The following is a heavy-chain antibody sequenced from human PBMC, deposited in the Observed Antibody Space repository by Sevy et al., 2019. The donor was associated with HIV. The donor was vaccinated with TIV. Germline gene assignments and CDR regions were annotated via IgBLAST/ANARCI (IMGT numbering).Heavy chain of an antibody. V-gene: IGHV3-30*04. J-gene: IGHJ5*02. CDR1: GFTFSSYA. Sequence: GGSLRLSCAASGFTFSSYAMHWVRQAPGKGLEWVAVISYDGSNKYYADSVKGRFTISRDNSKNTLFLLMNSLRAEDTAVYYCVRGYSNYLSWGQGTLVTVSS. CDR3: VRGYSNYLS. CDR2: ISYDGSNK. D-gene: IGHD4-4*01.